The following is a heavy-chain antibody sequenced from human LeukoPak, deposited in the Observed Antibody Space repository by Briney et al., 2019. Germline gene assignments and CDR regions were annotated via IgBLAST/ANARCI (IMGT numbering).Heavy chain of an antibody. D-gene: IGHD3-9*01. V-gene: IGHV1-24*01. CDR3: ATVTGARRTRYYFDY. Sequence: ASVKVSCKVSGYTLTELSMHWVRQAPGKGLEWMGVFDPEDGETIYAQKFQGRVTMTEDTSTDTAYMELSSLRSEDTAVYYCATVTGARRTRYYFDYWGQRILVTVSS. CDR1: GYTLTELS. J-gene: IGHJ4*02. CDR2: FDPEDGET.